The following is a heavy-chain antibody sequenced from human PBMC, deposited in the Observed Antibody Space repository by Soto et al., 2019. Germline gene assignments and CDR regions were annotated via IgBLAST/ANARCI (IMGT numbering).Heavy chain of an antibody. Sequence: EVQLLESGGGLVQPGGSLRLSCAASGFTFSTYAMSWVRQAPGKGLEWVSAISAGGGSTYYADSVNGRFTISRDSSINMLYLQMNSLRTENTAVYYCAHPRGYGVFDAYDFWGQGAMVTVSS. J-gene: IGHJ3*01. CDR2: ISAGGGST. D-gene: IGHD4-17*01. CDR3: AHPRGYGVFDAYDF. CDR1: GFTFSTYA. V-gene: IGHV3-23*01.